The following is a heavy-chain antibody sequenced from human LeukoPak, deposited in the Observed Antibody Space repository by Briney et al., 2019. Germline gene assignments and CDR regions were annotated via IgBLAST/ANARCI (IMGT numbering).Heavy chain of an antibody. CDR3: AAEAAYYYDSRDAFDV. V-gene: IGHV1-69*05. CDR1: GGTFSSYA. CDR2: IIPIFGTA. D-gene: IGHD3-22*01. J-gene: IGHJ3*01. Sequence: SVKVSCKASGGTFSSYAISWVRQAPGQGLEWMGGIIPIFGTANYAQKFQERVTITRDMSTGLVYMELSSLRSEDTAVYYCAAEAAYYYDSRDAFDVWGQGTMVTVSS.